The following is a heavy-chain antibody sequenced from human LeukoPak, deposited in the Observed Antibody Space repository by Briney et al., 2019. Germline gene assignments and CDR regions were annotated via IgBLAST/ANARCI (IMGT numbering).Heavy chain of an antibody. CDR1: GFTFSSYG. V-gene: IGHV3-33*01. Sequence: GRSLRLSCAASGFTFSSYGMHWVRQAPGKGLEWVAVIWYDGSNKYYADSVKGRFTIARDNSKNTMYLQMNSLRAEDTAVYYCAREGITGALGAFDIWGQGTMVTVSS. CDR3: AREGITGALGAFDI. D-gene: IGHD1-20*01. CDR2: IWYDGSNK. J-gene: IGHJ3*02.